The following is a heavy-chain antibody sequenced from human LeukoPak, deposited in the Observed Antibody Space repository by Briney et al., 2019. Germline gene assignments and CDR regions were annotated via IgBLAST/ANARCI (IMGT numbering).Heavy chain of an antibody. D-gene: IGHD3-22*01. CDR1: GYTFTSYD. J-gene: IGHJ4*02. V-gene: IGHV1-8*01. CDR3: ARGAYDSSGYYYEY. Sequence: ASVKVSCKASGYTFTSYDINWVRQATGQGLEWMGWMNPNSGNTGYAQKFQGRVTMTRNTSISTAYMELSSLRSENTAVYYCARGAYDSSGYYYEYWGQGTLVTVSS. CDR2: MNPNSGNT.